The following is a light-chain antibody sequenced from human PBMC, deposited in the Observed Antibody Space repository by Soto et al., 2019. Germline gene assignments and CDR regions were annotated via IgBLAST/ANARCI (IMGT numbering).Light chain of an antibody. Sequence: IVMTQSPDSLAVSLGERATINCKSSQSVLYSSNNKDYLAWYQQRPGQPPKLLIYWASTRESGVPDRFSGSGSGTDFTLTISSLQAEDVAVYYCQQYYGTPYTFGQGTKLEIK. CDR2: WAS. J-gene: IGKJ2*01. V-gene: IGKV4-1*01. CDR1: QSVLYSSNNKDY. CDR3: QQYYGTPYT.